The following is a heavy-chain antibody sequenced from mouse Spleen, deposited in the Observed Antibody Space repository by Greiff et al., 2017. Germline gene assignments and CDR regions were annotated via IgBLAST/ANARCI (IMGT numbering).Heavy chain of an antibody. J-gene: IGHJ2*01. D-gene: IGHD2-1*01. CDR3: ARKDYGNYYFDY. CDR1: GFTFSDYG. Sequence: EVHLVESGGGLVKPGGSLKLSCAASGFTFSDYGMHWVRQAPEKGLEWVAYISSGSSTIYCADTVKGRFTISRDNAKNTLFLQMTSLRSEDTAMYYCARKDYGNYYFDYWGQGTTLTVSS. V-gene: IGHV5-17*01. CDR2: ISSGSSTI.